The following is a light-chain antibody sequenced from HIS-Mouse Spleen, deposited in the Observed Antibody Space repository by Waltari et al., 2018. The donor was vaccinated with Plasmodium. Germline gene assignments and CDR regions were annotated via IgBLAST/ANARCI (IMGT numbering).Light chain of an antibody. J-gene: IGLJ3*02. CDR2: RNK. Sequence: QSVLTQPPSASGTPGPRVTISCSGSSSTIGSNYVYWYQQLPGTAPKLLIYRNKQRPSGVPDRFSGSKSGTSASLAISGLRSEDEADYYCAAWDDSLSGRVFGGGTKLTVL. CDR1: SSTIGSNY. V-gene: IGLV1-47*01. CDR3: AAWDDSLSGRV.